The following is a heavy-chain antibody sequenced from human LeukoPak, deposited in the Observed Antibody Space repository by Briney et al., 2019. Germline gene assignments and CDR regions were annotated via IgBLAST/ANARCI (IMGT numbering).Heavy chain of an antibody. J-gene: IGHJ5*02. V-gene: IGHV4-31*03. CDR1: GGSVNSGSYY. Sequence: SETLSLTCTVSGGSVNSGSYYWNWIRQPPGTGLEWIGYIYYSGDTYYNPSLRSRVSISVDTSKNQFSLKLSSVTAADTAMYYCARDYGNNWFDPWGQGTLVTVSA. CDR2: IYYSGDT. D-gene: IGHD4-17*01. CDR3: ARDYGNNWFDP.